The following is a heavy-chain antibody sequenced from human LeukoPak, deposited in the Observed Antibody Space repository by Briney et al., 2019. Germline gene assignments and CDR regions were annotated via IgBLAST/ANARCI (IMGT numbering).Heavy chain of an antibody. J-gene: IGHJ4*02. V-gene: IGHV4-31*03. Sequence: SETLSLTCTVSGDSFSSGGFYWSWIRQPPGKGLEWIGFIYYSGSTYYNPSLQSRVTISLDKSRNQFSLNLSSMTAADTAVYYCARVAGTGPLDYWGQGTLVTVSS. CDR2: IYYSGST. D-gene: IGHD6-19*01. CDR3: ARVAGTGPLDY. CDR1: GDSFSSGGFY.